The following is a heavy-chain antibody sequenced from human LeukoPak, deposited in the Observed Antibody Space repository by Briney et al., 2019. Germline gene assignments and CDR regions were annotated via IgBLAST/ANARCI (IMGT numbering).Heavy chain of an antibody. J-gene: IGHJ4*02. Sequence: SETLSLTCAVYGESFSGFYWSWIRQPPGKGLEWLGEINHSGYTNYNVFLKSRVTLSVDTSKNQVSLRLSSVTAADTAMYYCARGLGSSWYGFGYWGLGTLVTVPS. CDR3: ARGLGSSWYGFGY. CDR1: GESFSGFY. D-gene: IGHD6-13*01. CDR2: INHSGYT. V-gene: IGHV4-34*01.